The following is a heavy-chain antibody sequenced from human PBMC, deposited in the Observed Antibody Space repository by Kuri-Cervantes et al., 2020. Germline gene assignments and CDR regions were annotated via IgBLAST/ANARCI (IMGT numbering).Heavy chain of an antibody. J-gene: IGHJ5*02. CDR2: MNPNSGNT. CDR1: GYTFTSYD. V-gene: IGHV1-8*01. D-gene: IGHD3-16*01. Sequence: ASVNVSCKASGYTFTSYDINWVRQATGQGLEWMGWMNPNSGNTGYAQKFQGRVTMTRNTSISTAYMELSTLRADDTAVYYCARDSRGRSNWFDPWGQGTLVTVSS. CDR3: ARDSRGRSNWFDP.